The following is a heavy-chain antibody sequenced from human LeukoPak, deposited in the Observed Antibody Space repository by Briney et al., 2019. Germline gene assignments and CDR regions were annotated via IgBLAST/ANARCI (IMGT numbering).Heavy chain of an antibody. V-gene: IGHV4-28*01. D-gene: IGHD3-10*01. J-gene: IGHJ4*02. CDR2: IYHSGTT. CDR3: ARKENVYYYFDY. Sequence: SDTLSLTCAVSGYSITSSSWWGWIRQPPGKGLEWIGYIYHSGTTSYNPSLQSRVTMSVDTSKHQFSLKLSSVTAVDTAVYYCARKENVYYYFDYWGQGTLVTVSS. CDR1: GYSITSSSW.